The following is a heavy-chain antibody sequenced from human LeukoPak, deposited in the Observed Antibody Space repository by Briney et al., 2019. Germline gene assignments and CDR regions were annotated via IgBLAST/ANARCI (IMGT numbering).Heavy chain of an antibody. D-gene: IGHD3-3*01. V-gene: IGHV1-18*01. CDR2: ISAYNGNT. CDR1: GYTFTSYG. CDR3: ARDTIFGVVIRSSDAFDI. J-gene: IGHJ3*02. Sequence: GASVKVSCKASGYTFTSYGISWVRQAPGQGLEWMGWISAYNGNTNYAQKLQGRVTMTTDTSTSTAYMELRSLRSDDTAVYYCARDTIFGVVIRSSDAFDIWGQGTMVIVSS.